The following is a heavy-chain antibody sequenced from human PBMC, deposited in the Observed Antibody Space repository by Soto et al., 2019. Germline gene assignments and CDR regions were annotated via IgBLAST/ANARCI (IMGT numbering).Heavy chain of an antibody. CDR3: AKWGQGPASGPNFDF. V-gene: IGHV1-8*01. D-gene: IGHD6-13*01. J-gene: IGHJ4*02. Sequence: ASVKVSCTTSGYTFTNYDINWVRQAPGQGLEWMGWMNPNSGNTGYAQQFQGRVSMTSNTAISTAYMELSGLRSEDSGMYFCAKWGQGPASGPNFDFWGQGTLVTVSS. CDR2: MNPNSGNT. CDR1: GYTFTNYD.